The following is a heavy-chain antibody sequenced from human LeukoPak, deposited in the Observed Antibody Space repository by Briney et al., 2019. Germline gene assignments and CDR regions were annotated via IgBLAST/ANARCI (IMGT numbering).Heavy chain of an antibody. D-gene: IGHD6-13*01. Sequence: SQTLSLTCTVSGGSISSGDYYWSWIRQPPGKGLEWVGYIYYSGSTYYNPSLKSRVTISVDTSKNQFSLKLSSVTAADTAVYYCARERGYSSSWYEDYWGQGTLVTVSS. V-gene: IGHV4-30-4*01. CDR2: IYYSGST. CDR1: GGSISSGDYY. CDR3: ARERGYSSSWYEDY. J-gene: IGHJ4*02.